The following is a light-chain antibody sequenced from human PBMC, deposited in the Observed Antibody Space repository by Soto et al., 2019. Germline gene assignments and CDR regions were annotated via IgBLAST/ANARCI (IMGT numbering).Light chain of an antibody. CDR3: RQYVSYPVT. CDR2: KAS. J-gene: IGKJ4*01. CDR1: QSISNS. Sequence: DIQMTQSPSTLSASVGDRVTITCRASQSISNSLAWYQQKPGKAPNLLIYKASSLESGVPSRFSGSGSGTEVTLTISSLQPDDVATSYCRQYVSYPVTFGGGTKVEMK. V-gene: IGKV1-5*03.